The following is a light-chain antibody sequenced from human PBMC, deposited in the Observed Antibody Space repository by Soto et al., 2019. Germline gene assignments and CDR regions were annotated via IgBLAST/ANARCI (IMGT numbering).Light chain of an antibody. CDR1: QSVSSSY. V-gene: IGKV3-20*01. Sequence: EIVLTQSPGTLSLSPGERATLSCRASQSVSSSYLAWYQQKPGQAPRLLIYGASSRATGIPDRFSGSGSGTDFTLTISRLEPEDFAVDYCQQYGSSPPYTFGLGTKLEIK. CDR3: QQYGSSPPYT. CDR2: GAS. J-gene: IGKJ2*01.